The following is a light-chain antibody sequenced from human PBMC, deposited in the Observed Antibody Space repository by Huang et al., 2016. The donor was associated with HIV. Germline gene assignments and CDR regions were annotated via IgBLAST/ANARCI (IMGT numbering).Light chain of an antibody. CDR3: QQYDNWPPGLT. J-gene: IGKJ4*01. V-gene: IGKV3D-15*01. CDR1: QNVRSN. CDR2: DTS. Sequence: EIVMTQSPATLSVSPGGGATLSCRASQNVRSNLAWYQQTPGQAPRLLIYDTSPRASGGPARVSGSGSGTEFTLTISGLQSEDFAVYDCQQYDNWPPGLTFGGGTKVEI.